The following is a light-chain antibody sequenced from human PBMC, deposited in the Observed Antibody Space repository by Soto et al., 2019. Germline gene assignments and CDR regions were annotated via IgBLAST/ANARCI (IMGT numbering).Light chain of an antibody. CDR3: QQRSIWPLT. J-gene: IGKJ4*01. CDR2: GAS. CDR1: QSINTF. Sequence: EVLLTQSPATLSVSPGESVTLSCRASQSINTFLAWYQQKPGQAPRLLIYGASSRAAGVPARFSGRGSGTDFTLTINSLEPEDFAVYHCQQRSIWPLTFGGGTRVE. V-gene: IGKV3-11*01.